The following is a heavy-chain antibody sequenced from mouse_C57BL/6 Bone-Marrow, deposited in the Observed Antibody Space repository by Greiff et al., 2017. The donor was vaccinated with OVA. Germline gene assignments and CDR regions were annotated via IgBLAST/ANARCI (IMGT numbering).Heavy chain of an antibody. CDR1: GYTFTSYW. Sequence: VQLQQPGAELVKPGASVKLSCKASGYTFTSYWMHWVKQRPGQGLEWIGMIHPNSGSTNYNEKFKSKATLTVDKSSSTAYMQLSSLTSEDSAVYYCAREDYGSRLYYAMDYWGQGTSVTVSS. J-gene: IGHJ4*01. V-gene: IGHV1-64*01. CDR2: IHPNSGST. CDR3: AREDYGSRLYYAMDY. D-gene: IGHD1-1*01.